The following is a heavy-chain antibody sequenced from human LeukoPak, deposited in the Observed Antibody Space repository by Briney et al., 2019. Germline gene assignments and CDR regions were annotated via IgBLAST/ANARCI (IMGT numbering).Heavy chain of an antibody. V-gene: IGHV3-30-3*01. Sequence: GGSLRLSCAASGFTFSSYAMHWVRQAPGKGLEWVAVISYDGSNKYYADSVKGRFTISRDNAKNSLYLQMNSLRAEDTAVYYCARDRLYTDYEFDYWGQGTLVTVSS. J-gene: IGHJ4*02. CDR3: ARDRLYTDYEFDY. D-gene: IGHD5-12*01. CDR1: GFTFSSYA. CDR2: ISYDGSNK.